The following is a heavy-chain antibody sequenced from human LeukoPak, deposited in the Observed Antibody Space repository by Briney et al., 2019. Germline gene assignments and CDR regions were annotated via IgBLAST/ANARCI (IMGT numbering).Heavy chain of an antibody. V-gene: IGHV4-30-4*08. CDR3: ARGIAAAGDDY. Sequence: SQTLSLTCTVSGGSISSGDYYWSWIRQPPGKGLEWIGYIYYSGSTYYNPSLKSRVTISVGTSKNQFSLKLSSVTAADTAVYYCARGIAAAGDDYWGQGTLVTVSS. D-gene: IGHD6-13*01. CDR1: GGSISSGDYY. CDR2: IYYSGST. J-gene: IGHJ4*02.